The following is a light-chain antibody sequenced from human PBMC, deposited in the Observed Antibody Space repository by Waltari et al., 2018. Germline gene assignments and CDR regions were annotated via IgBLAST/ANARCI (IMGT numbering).Light chain of an antibody. J-gene: IGLJ3*02. V-gene: IGLV2-11*01. CDR1: SSAVGDYNF. CDR3: CSYVGSHTNWV. CDR2: DIP. Sequence: QSALTQPRSVSGSPGQSVTISCTGISSAVGDYNFVSWYQHHPGKAPKLIIHDIPQRPSGVPARFSGSKSGNTASLTISGLQAEDEADYYCCSYVGSHTNWVFGGGTKLTVL.